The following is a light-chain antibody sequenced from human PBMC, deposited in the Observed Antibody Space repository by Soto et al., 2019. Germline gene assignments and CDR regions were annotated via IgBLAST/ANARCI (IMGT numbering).Light chain of an antibody. Sequence: QSALTQPASVSGSPGQSITISCTGTSNDVGGYDHVSWYQHYPGKAPQLIIYEVANRPSGLSNRFSGSKSGNTASLTISGLQAEDEADYYCCSFASTNPWVFGGGTKVTVL. V-gene: IGLV2-14*01. J-gene: IGLJ3*02. CDR2: EVA. CDR3: CSFASTNPWV. CDR1: SNDVGGYDH.